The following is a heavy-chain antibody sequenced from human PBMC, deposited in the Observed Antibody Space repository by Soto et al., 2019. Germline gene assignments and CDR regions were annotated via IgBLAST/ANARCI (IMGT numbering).Heavy chain of an antibody. Sequence: AASVKVSCKASGYSFTDYHIHWVRQAPGQGLEWLGRINPKSGGTSTAQKFQGWVTMTTDTSISTASMELARLTSDDTAIYYCARGDSTDCSNGVCSFFYNHDMDVWGQGTTVTVS. CDR2: INPKSGGT. CDR3: ARGDSTDCSNGVCSFFYNHDMDV. V-gene: IGHV1-2*04. D-gene: IGHD2-8*01. J-gene: IGHJ6*02. CDR1: GYSFTDYH.